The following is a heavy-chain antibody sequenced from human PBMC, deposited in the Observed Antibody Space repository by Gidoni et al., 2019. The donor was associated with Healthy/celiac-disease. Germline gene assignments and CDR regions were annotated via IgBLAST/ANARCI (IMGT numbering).Heavy chain of an antibody. CDR2: ISYDGSNK. D-gene: IGHD6-19*01. Sequence: QVQLVESGGGVVQPGRSLRPSCAAPGFTFSSYGMHWVRQAPGKGLEWVAVISYDGSNKYYADSVKGRFTISRDNSKNTLYLQMNSLRAEDTAVYYCAKDRLGSRYVWGKGTTVTVSS. CDR1: GFTFSSYG. CDR3: AKDRLGSRYV. V-gene: IGHV3-30*18. J-gene: IGHJ6*04.